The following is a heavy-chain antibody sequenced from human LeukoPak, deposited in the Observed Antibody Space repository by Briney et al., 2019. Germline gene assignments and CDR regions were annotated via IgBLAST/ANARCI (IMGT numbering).Heavy chain of an antibody. CDR3: ARRRGDYDYYFDY. Sequence: ASVKVSCKASGYTFTSYYIHWVRQAPRQGLEWMGIINPSGGSTSYAQKFQGRVTMTRDTSTSTVYMELSSLRSEDTAVYYCARRRGDYDYYFDYWGQGSLVTVSS. V-gene: IGHV1-46*01. D-gene: IGHD3-22*01. J-gene: IGHJ4*02. CDR1: GYTFTSYY. CDR2: INPSGGST.